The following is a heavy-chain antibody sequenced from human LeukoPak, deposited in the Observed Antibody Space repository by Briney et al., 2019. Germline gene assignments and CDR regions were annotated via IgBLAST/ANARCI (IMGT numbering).Heavy chain of an antibody. CDR2: IYTSGST. J-gene: IGHJ6*03. CDR1: SGSIRNYY. Sequence: PSETLSLTCTVSSGSIRNYYWNWIRQPAGRGLEWIGRIYTSGSTNYNPSLKSRVTISVDTSKNQFSLKLSSVTAADTAVYYCARVASSPPYYYYYYMDVWGKGTTVTVSS. CDR3: ARVASSPPYYYYYYMDV. V-gene: IGHV4-4*07.